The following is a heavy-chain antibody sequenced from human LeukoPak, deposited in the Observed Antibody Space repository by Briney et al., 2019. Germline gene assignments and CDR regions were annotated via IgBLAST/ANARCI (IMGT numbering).Heavy chain of an antibody. D-gene: IGHD2-8*02. CDR1: EFTFTTYG. V-gene: IGHV3-33*01. Sequence: SGGSLRLSCAASEFTFTTYGMHWVRQAPGKGLEWVAFIYYDGSNIYYADYVKGRYTISRDNAKNSLYLQMNSLRAEDTAVYYCARLSGGQGVYYFDYWGQGTLVTVSS. CDR2: IYYDGSNI. CDR3: ARLSGGQGVYYFDY. J-gene: IGHJ4*02.